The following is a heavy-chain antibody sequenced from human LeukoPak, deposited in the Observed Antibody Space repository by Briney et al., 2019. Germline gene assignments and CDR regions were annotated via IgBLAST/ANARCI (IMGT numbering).Heavy chain of an antibody. CDR1: GFTFSSYG. D-gene: IGHD3-10*01. V-gene: IGHV3-30*18. Sequence: PGGSLRLSCAASGFTFSSYGMHWVRQAPGRGLEWVAVKSYDGSNKYYADSVKGRFTISRDNSKNTLYLQMNSLRAEDTAAYYCAKVRYYYGSGSYQTNFDYWGQGTLVTVSS. CDR2: KSYDGSNK. CDR3: AKVRYYYGSGSYQTNFDY. J-gene: IGHJ4*02.